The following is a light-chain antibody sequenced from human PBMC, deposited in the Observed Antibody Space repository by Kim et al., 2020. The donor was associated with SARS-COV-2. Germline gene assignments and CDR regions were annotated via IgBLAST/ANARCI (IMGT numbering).Light chain of an antibody. CDR1: QSISSY. CDR3: QQSYSTPPYT. CDR2: AAS. J-gene: IGKJ2*01. V-gene: IGKV1-39*01. Sequence: ASVGDRVTITCRASQSISSYLNWYQQKPGKAPKLLIYAASSLQSGVTSRFSGSASGTDFTLSISSLQPEDFATYYCQQSYSTPPYTFGQGTKLEI.